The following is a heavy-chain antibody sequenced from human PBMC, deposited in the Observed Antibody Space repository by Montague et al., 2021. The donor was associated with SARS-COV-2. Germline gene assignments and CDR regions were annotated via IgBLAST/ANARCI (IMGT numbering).Heavy chain of an antibody. CDR2: ISYEGSKK. Sequence: SLRLSYAASGFGFNNYGMHWVRQAPGKGLEWVAFISYEGSKKYYAESVKGRFAISRDSFKNTLYLQMSGLTAEDTAVYYCAKATTIFLLWLEDSLPDLWGQGTLVTVSS. V-gene: IGHV3-30*18. CDR3: AKATTIFLLWLEDSLPDL. CDR1: GFGFNNYG. D-gene: IGHD3-10*01. J-gene: IGHJ4*02.